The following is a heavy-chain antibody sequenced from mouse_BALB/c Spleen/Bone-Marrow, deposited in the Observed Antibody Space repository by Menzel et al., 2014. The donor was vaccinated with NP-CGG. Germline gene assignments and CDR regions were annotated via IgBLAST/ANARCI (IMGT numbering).Heavy chain of an antibody. CDR2: IDPANGNT. CDR1: GFNIKDTY. V-gene: IGHV14-3*02. Sequence: DVHLVESGAELVKPGASVKLSCTASGFNIKDTYMHWVKQRPEQGPEWIGRIDPANGNTKYDPKFQGKATITADTSSNTAYLQLSSLTSEDTAVYYCAYYRYDEGGFAFWGQGTLVTVSA. J-gene: IGHJ3*01. CDR3: AYYRYDEGGFAF. D-gene: IGHD2-14*01.